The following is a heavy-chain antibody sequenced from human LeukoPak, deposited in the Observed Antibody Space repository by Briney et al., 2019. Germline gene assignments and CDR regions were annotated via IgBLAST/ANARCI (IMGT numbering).Heavy chain of an antibody. D-gene: IGHD3-10*01. Sequence: GGSLRLSCAASGFTLSDRYMDWVRQAPGKGLEWVGRIRNKANSNSIEYAAPVKGRFTISRDDSKNSLYLQMNSLQTEDTAVYYCARAYRGFDYWGQGTLVTVSS. V-gene: IGHV3-72*01. CDR2: IRNKANSNSI. CDR1: GFTLSDRY. J-gene: IGHJ4*02. CDR3: ARAYRGFDY.